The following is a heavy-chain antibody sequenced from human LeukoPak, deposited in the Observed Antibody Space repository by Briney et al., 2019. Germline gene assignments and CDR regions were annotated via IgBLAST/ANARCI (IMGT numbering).Heavy chain of an antibody. CDR2: INHSGST. Sequence: SETLSLTCAVYGGSFSGYYWSWIRQPPGKGLEWIGEINHSGSTNYNPSLKSRVTISVDMSKNQFSLKLSSVTAADTAVYYCARGPISRGGWLQFVPRYFDYWGQGTLVTVSS. CDR1: GGSFSGYY. D-gene: IGHD5-12*01. V-gene: IGHV4-34*01. CDR3: ARGPISRGGWLQFVPRYFDY. J-gene: IGHJ4*02.